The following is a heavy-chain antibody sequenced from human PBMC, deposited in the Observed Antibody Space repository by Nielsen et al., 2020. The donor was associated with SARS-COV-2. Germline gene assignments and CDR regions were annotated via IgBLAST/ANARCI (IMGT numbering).Heavy chain of an antibody. Sequence: SETLSLTCTVSGGSISSYYWSWIRQPPGKGLEWIGYIYYSGSTNYNPSLKSRVTISVDTSKNQFSLKLSSVTAADTAVYYCARGLFGYDYVWGQGTLVTVSS. J-gene: IGHJ4*02. CDR3: ARGLFGYDYV. CDR2: IYYSGST. D-gene: IGHD3-16*01. V-gene: IGHV4-59*01. CDR1: GGSISSYY.